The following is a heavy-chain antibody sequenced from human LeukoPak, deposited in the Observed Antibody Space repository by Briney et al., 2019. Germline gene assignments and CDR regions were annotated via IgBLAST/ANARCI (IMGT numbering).Heavy chain of an antibody. D-gene: IGHD3-3*01. Sequence: SETLSLTCIVSGGSISSGGHYWGWIRQPPGKGLEWIGSIYYSGSTYYNPSLKSRVTISVDTSKNQFSLKLSSVTAADTAVYYCARGNVLRFLEWLPKKNYFDYWGQGTLVTVSS. CDR2: IYYSGST. V-gene: IGHV4-39*07. J-gene: IGHJ4*02. CDR3: ARGNVLRFLEWLPKKNYFDY. CDR1: GGSISSGGHY.